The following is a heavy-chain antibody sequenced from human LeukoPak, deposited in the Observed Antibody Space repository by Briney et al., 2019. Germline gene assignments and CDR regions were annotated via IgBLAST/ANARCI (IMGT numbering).Heavy chain of an antibody. CDR2: INPNSGGT. CDR1: GYTFTGYY. CDR3: ASTRGDYVRYFQH. Sequence: ASVKVSCKASGYTFTGYYMHWVRQAPGQGLEWMGWINPNSGGTNYAQKFQGRVTMTRDTPISTAYMELSRLRSDDTAVYYCASTRGDYVRYFQHWGQGTLVTVSS. J-gene: IGHJ1*01. V-gene: IGHV1-2*02. D-gene: IGHD4-17*01.